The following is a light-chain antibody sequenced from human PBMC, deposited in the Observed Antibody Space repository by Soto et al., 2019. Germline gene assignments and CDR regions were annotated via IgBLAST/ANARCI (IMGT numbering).Light chain of an antibody. CDR2: AVN. CDR3: CSYAGSYTWV. J-gene: IGLJ3*02. V-gene: IGLV2-11*01. CDR1: SSDVGDYNY. Sequence: QSALTQPRSVSGSPGQSVTISCTGTSSDVGDYNYVSWYQQHPGKAPKLLIYAVNMRPSGVPDRFSGSKSGNTASLTISGIQAEYAAHYSFCSYAGSYTWVFGRGTKLTVL.